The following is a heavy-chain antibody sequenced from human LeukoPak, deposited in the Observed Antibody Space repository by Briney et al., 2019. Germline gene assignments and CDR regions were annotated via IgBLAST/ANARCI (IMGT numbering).Heavy chain of an antibody. Sequence: AAVKLSFKASGGTFSIYAISWVRQAPGQGLEWMGGIIPIFGSANYAQKFQGRGRITAYESTSTAYLELSSLTSEDTAVYYCARGFDFYYPFDYRGPGTLVTVSS. V-gene: IGHV1-69*01. D-gene: IGHD3-3*01. CDR2: IIPIFGSA. CDR3: ARGFDFYYPFDY. J-gene: IGHJ4*01. CDR1: GGTFSIYA.